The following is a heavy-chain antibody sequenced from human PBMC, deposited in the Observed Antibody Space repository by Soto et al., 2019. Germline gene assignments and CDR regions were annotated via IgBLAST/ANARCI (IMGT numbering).Heavy chain of an antibody. CDR1: GSSITAYH. CDR3: ARGFGELGPSFFGMDV. V-gene: IGHV4-59*01. CDR2: LYDGWTT. Sequence: QLQLQESGPGLVTASETLSLTCTVSGSSITAYHWSWIRQFPGHKLEWIGYLYDGWTTDYNPALKSRVTLSGDTSKNNFSLNLRSVTAADTAVYYCARGFGELGPSFFGMDVWGQGTTVIVSS. D-gene: IGHD3-10*01. J-gene: IGHJ6*02.